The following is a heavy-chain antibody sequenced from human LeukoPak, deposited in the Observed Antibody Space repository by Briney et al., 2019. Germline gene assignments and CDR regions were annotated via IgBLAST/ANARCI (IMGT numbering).Heavy chain of an antibody. CDR1: GRSFSGYY. J-gene: IGHJ6*04. D-gene: IGHD3-10*01. CDR2: NNHRGST. Sequence: SDTLSLTCAVYGRSFSGYYWRWIRQPPGKGLEWIGENNHRGSTNLNPSLKSRVTISVDTSKNQFSLELSSVTAADTAVYYCARVDVTMVRGVADYYYYYGMDVWGKGTTVTVSS. CDR3: ARVDVTMVRGVADYYYYYGMDV. V-gene: IGHV4-34*01.